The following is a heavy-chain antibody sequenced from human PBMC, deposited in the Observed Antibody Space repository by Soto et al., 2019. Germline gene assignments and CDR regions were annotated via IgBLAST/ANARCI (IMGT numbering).Heavy chain of an antibody. Sequence: QVQLVQSGAEVKKPGASVKLSCKAYEYTFISHKIHWVRQAPGQGLEWMGWIHPADDNTKHTKKLQGRVTISSDTSASTVYMELISLTFEDTAMYYCTRDGEVWRPFGMVVWCQGTTVTVFS. D-gene: IGHD3-10*01. V-gene: IGHV1-3*01. CDR1: EYTFISHK. J-gene: IGHJ6*02. CDR3: TRDGEVWRPFGMVV. CDR2: IHPADDNT.